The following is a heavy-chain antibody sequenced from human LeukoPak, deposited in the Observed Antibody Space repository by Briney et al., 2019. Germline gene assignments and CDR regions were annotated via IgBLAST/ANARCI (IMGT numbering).Heavy chain of an antibody. CDR2: IRYDGSKQ. CDR1: AFTFTSYG. D-gene: IGHD1-1*01. J-gene: IGHJ4*02. Sequence: PWWSLRLTCAVSAFTFTSYGMHWVRQAPGKGLEWVAFIRYDGSKQYYIVSVKGRFTVSRDNSKNTLYLQMNNLRAEDTAVYYCAKDLWTKQNAPGYFDYWGQGTLVTVSS. V-gene: IGHV3-30*02. CDR3: AKDLWTKQNAPGYFDY.